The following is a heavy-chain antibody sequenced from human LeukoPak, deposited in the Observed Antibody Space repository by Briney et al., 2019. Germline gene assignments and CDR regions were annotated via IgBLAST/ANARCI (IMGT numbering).Heavy chain of an antibody. V-gene: IGHV5-51*01. CDR2: IYPGDSDT. Sequence: GESLRISCKGSGYTFSSYWIGWVRQMPGKGLEWMGIIYPGDSDTRYSPSLQGQVTISVDTSIGTAYLQWSSLKASDTAIYYCAGQNDFRLDYWGQGTLVTVSS. CDR1: GYTFSSYW. CDR3: AGQNDFRLDY. D-gene: IGHD3-3*01. J-gene: IGHJ4*02.